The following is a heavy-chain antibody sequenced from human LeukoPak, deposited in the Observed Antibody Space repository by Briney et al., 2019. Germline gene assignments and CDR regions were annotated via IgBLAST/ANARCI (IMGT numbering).Heavy chain of an antibody. D-gene: IGHD3-10*01. V-gene: IGHV3-64D*06. Sequence: PGRSLRLSCAASGFTFSSYAMHWVRQAPGKGLEYVSAISSNGGSTYYADSVKGRFTISRDNSKNTLYLQMSSLRAEDTAVYYCVKGATMVRGVITGGGVFGFDYWGQGTLVTVSS. CDR1: GFTFSSYA. J-gene: IGHJ4*02. CDR3: VKGATMVRGVITGGGVFGFDY. CDR2: ISSNGGST.